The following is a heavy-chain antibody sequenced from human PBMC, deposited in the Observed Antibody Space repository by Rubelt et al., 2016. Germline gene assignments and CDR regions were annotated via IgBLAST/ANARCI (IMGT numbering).Heavy chain of an antibody. Sequence: QITLKESGPTLVKPTQTLTLTCTFSGFSLSTSGVGVGWIRQPPGKALEWLALIYWNDDKRYSPSRESRRTRTEDTSKNQVVLTMTNMDPVDTATYYCAHNRGPRIAAAGTHYYYYGMDVWGQGTTVTVSS. D-gene: IGHD6-13*01. CDR3: AHNRGPRIAAAGTHYYYYGMDV. J-gene: IGHJ6*02. CDR1: GFSLSTSGVG. CDR2: IYWNDDK. V-gene: IGHV2-5*01.